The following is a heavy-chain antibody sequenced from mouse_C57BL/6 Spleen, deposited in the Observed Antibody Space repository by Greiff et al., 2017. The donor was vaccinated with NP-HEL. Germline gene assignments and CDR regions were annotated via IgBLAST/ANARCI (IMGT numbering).Heavy chain of an antibody. Sequence: VQRVESGAELVRPGASVTLSCKASGYTFTDYEMHWVKQTPVHGLEWIGAIDPETGGTAYNQKFKGKAILTADKSSSTAYMELRSLTSEDSAVYYCTRGGIPYYFDYWGQGTTLTVSS. CDR3: TRGGIPYYFDY. V-gene: IGHV1-15*01. CDR1: GYTFTDYE. CDR2: IDPETGGT. J-gene: IGHJ2*01. D-gene: IGHD2-14*01.